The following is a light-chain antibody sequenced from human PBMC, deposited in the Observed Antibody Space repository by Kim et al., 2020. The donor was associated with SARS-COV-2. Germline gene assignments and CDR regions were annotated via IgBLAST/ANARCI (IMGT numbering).Light chain of an antibody. CDR1: QSVSSSY. CDR3: QQYGSSPLT. J-gene: IGKJ4*01. V-gene: IGKV3-20*01. CDR2: GAS. Sequence: SPWERATLSCRASQSVSSSYLAWDQQKPGQAPRLLIYGASSRATGIPDRFSGSGSGTDFTLTISRLEPEDFAVYYCQQYGSSPLTFGGGTKVDIK.